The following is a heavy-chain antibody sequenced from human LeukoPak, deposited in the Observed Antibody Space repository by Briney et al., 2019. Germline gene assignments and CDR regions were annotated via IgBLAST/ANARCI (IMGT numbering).Heavy chain of an antibody. CDR3: ARAPWRWLQNGGYFDY. J-gene: IGHJ4*02. D-gene: IGHD5-12*01. Sequence: ASVKVSCKASGYTFTSYDINWVRQATGQGLEWMGWMNPNSGNTGYAQKFQGRVTMTRNTSIGTAYMELSSLRSEDTAVYYCARAPWRWLQNGGYFDYWGQGTLVTVSS. CDR2: MNPNSGNT. CDR1: GYTFTSYD. V-gene: IGHV1-8*01.